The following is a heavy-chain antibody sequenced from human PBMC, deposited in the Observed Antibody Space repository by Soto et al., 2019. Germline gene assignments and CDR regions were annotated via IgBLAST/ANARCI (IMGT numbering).Heavy chain of an antibody. D-gene: IGHD3-10*01. V-gene: IGHV1-69*01. J-gene: IGHJ6*02. CDR3: AREAGDYYGMDV. CDR1: GGTFSSYG. Sequence: SVKLSCNTSGGTFSSYGSSWVIKAPGQGLEWMGGIIPIFGTANYAQKFQGRVTITADESTSTAYMELSSLRSEDTAVYYCAREAGDYYGMDVWGQGNTVTGSS. CDR2: IIPIFGTA.